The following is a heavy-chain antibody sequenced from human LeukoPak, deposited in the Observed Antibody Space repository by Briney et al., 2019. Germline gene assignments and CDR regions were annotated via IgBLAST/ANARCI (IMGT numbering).Heavy chain of an antibody. Sequence: GASVKVSCKASGYTFTSYGISWVRQAPGQGLEWMGWISAYNGNTNYAQKLQGRVTMTTDTSTSTAYMELRSLRSDDTAVYYCAGQMPSTYCGGDCLFPMVGAFDIWGQGTMVTVSS. CDR3: AGQMPSTYCGGDCLFPMVGAFDI. V-gene: IGHV1-18*01. CDR1: GYTFTSYG. D-gene: IGHD2-21*02. J-gene: IGHJ3*02. CDR2: ISAYNGNT.